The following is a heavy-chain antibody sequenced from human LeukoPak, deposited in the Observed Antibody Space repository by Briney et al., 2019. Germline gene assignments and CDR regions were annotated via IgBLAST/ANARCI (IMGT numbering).Heavy chain of an antibody. D-gene: IGHD2-15*01. Sequence: GASVKVSCKASGYTFTSYGISWVGQSPGQGLEGMGWISAYYGNTNYAQKLQGRVAMTTDTSTSTAYMELRSLRSDDTAVYYCARDLPYCSGGSCYLKDAFDIWGQGTMVTVSS. CDR2: ISAYYGNT. CDR1: GYTFTSYG. V-gene: IGHV1-18*01. CDR3: ARDLPYCSGGSCYLKDAFDI. J-gene: IGHJ3*02.